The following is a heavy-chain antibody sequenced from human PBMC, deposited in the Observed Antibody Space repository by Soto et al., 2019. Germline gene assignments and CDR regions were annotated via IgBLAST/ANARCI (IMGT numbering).Heavy chain of an antibody. CDR3: ARDGEKDTGLNFYYYLHGMDA. CDR1: GYTFTTYG. J-gene: IGHJ6*02. CDR2: ISPYNGTK. Sequence: GASVKVSCKASGYTFTTYGISWVRQAPGQGLEWMGWISPYNGTKKYAEKFQGEMTMTTDTATSTAYMDLRSLRSDDTAVYYCARDGEKDTGLNFYYYLHGMDAWGQGTRVTVSS. V-gene: IGHV1-18*04. D-gene: IGHD1-1*01.